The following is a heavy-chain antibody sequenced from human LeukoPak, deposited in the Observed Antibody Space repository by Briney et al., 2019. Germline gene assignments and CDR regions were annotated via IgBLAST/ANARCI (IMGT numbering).Heavy chain of an antibody. CDR2: IYSTGST. CDR3: AKTVFLSGWHFDY. D-gene: IGHD3-3*01. CDR1: AGSLNTYY. J-gene: IGHJ4*02. Sequence: PSETLSLTCTVSAGSLNTYYWSWIRQPPGKGLEWIGYIYSTGSTNYNPSLKSRVTMSVDTSKNQFSLKLSYVTAADTAVYYCAKTVFLSGWHFDYWGQGTLVTVSS. V-gene: IGHV4-59*08.